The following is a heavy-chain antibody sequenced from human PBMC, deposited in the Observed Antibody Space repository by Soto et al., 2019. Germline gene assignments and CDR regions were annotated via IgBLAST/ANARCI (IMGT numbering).Heavy chain of an antibody. D-gene: IGHD3-22*01. J-gene: IGHJ3*02. CDR1: GYTFTAYY. CDR3: ARDRDNSGYYYEDAFDI. V-gene: IGHV1-46*01. Sequence: GASVKVSCKASGYTFTAYYMHWVRQAPGQGLEWMGVISPSGGSTSYAQKFQGRITMTSDTSTSTIYMELSSLRSEDTAVYYCARDRDNSGYYYEDAFDIWGQGTMVTVSS. CDR2: ISPSGGST.